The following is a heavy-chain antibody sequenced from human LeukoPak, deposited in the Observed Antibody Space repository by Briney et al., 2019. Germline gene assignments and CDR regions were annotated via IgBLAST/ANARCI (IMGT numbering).Heavy chain of an antibody. J-gene: IGHJ4*02. Sequence: PGGPLRLSCAASGFTFSSYWVSWVRQAPGKGLEWVANIKQDGREKYYVDSVKGRFTISRDDAKNSLYLQINSLRAEDTAVYYCARDAWKDRYFDYWGQGTLVTVSS. D-gene: IGHD1-1*01. CDR2: IKQDGREK. CDR3: ARDAWKDRYFDY. V-gene: IGHV3-7*01. CDR1: GFTFSSYW.